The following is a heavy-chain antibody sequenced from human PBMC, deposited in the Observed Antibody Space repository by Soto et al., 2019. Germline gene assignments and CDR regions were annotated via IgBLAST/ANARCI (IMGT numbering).Heavy chain of an antibody. CDR2: ISAYNGNT. CDR1: GYTFTSYG. V-gene: IGHV1-18*01. CDR3: ARDPSPLDDYVWGSYRHAPDY. D-gene: IGHD3-16*02. J-gene: IGHJ4*02. Sequence: QVQLVQSGAEVKNPGASVKVSCKASGYTFTSYGISWVRQAPGQGLEWMGWISAYNGNTNYAQKLQGRVTMTTDTSTSTAYMELRSLRSDDTAVYYCARDPSPLDDYVWGSYRHAPDYWGQGTLVTVAS.